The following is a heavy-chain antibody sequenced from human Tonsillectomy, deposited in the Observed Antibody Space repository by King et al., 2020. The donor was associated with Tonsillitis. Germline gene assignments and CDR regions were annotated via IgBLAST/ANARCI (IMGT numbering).Heavy chain of an antibody. V-gene: IGHV3-30*18. CDR1: GFTFSSYA. Sequence: VQLVESGGGVVQPGESLRLSCAASGFTFSSYAIHWVRQAPGKGLEWGALISNDGRKRYYADSVWGRVTVSRDNSNNPLYVQMSSLRAEDTAVYYCAKDVYDSAWSGYFFDYWGQGTLVTVSS. D-gene: IGHD6-19*01. J-gene: IGHJ4*02. CDR3: AKDVYDSAWSGYFFDY. CDR2: ISNDGRKR.